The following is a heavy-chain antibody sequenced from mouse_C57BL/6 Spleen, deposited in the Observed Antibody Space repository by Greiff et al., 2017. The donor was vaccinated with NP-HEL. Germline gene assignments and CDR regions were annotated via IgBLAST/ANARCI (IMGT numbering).Heavy chain of an antibody. CDR1: GYTFTSYW. J-gene: IGHJ2*01. D-gene: IGHD1-1*01. Sequence: QVQLQQPGAELVMPGASVKLSCKASGYTFTSYWMHWVKQRPGQGLEWIGEIDPSDSYTNYNQKFKGKSTLTVDKSSSTAYMQLSSLTSEDSAVYYCARGDYGSSCADFDYWGQGTTLTVSS. CDR2: IDPSDSYT. V-gene: IGHV1-69*01. CDR3: ARGDYGSSCADFDY.